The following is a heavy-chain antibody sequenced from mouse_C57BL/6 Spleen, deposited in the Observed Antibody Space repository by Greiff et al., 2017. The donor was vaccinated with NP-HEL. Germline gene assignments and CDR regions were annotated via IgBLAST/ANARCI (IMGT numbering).Heavy chain of an antibody. D-gene: IGHD3-3*01. V-gene: IGHV5-12*01. J-gene: IGHJ2*01. CDR1: GFTFSDYY. Sequence: EVQGVESGGGLVQPGGSLKLSCAASGFTFSDYYMYWVRQTPEKRLEWVAYISNGGGSTYYPDTVKGRFTISRDNAKNTLYLQMSRLKSEDTAMYYCARQGLEGYFDYWGQGTTLTVSS. CDR3: ARQGLEGYFDY. CDR2: ISNGGGST.